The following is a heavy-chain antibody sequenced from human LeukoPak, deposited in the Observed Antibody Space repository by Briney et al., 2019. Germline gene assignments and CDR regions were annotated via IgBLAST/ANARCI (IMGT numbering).Heavy chain of an antibody. Sequence: ASVKVSCKASGDNFSSYVITWVRQAPGQGLEWMGRIIPTLDVANFAQKFKGRVTITADKSTNTAHLELSSLRSEDTAVYYCARAGAYCGGDCYRLDYWGQGTLVTVSS. CDR1: GDNFSSYV. J-gene: IGHJ4*02. CDR3: ARAGAYCGGDCYRLDY. V-gene: IGHV1-69*04. D-gene: IGHD2-21*01. CDR2: IIPTLDVA.